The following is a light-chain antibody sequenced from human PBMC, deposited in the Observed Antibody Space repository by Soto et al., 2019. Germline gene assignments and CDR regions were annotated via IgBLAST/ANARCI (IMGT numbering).Light chain of an antibody. CDR3: QHRSNWPPG. CDR2: DTS. CDR1: QSVNSH. Sequence: EIVLTQSPATLSLSPGERATLSCRASQSVNSHLGWYQQKPGQVPRLLIYDTSNRATGIPARFSGSGSGSDFTLTISSLAPEDFAVYYCQHRSNWPPGFGQGTRLEIK. J-gene: IGKJ5*01. V-gene: IGKV3-11*01.